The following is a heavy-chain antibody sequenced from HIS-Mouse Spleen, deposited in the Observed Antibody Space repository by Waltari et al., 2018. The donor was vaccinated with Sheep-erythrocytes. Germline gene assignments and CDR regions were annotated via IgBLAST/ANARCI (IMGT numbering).Heavy chain of an antibody. CDR2: GRPILGIA. D-gene: IGHD1-26*01. Sequence: QVQLVQSGAEVKKPGSSVKVSCKASGGTFSSYAISWVRQAPGQGLEWMGRGRPILGIANYAQKFQGRVTITADKSTSTAYMELSSLRSEDTAVYYCAQTGATTPHFDYWGQGTLVTVSS. CDR1: GGTFSSYA. V-gene: IGHV1-69*04. CDR3: AQTGATTPHFDY. J-gene: IGHJ4*02.